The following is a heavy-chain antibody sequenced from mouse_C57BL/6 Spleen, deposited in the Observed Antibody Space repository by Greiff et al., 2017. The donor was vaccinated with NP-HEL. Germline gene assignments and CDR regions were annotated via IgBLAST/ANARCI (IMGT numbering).Heavy chain of an antibody. CDR3: ARWGGV. V-gene: IGHV1-54*01. CDR1: GYAFTNYL. Sequence: QVQLKESGAELVRPGTSVKVSCKASGYAFTNYLIEWVKQRPGQGLEWIGVINPGSGGTNYNEKFKGKATLTADKSSSTAYMQLSSLTSEDSAVYFCARWGGVWGTGTTVTVSS. J-gene: IGHJ1*03. CDR2: INPGSGGT.